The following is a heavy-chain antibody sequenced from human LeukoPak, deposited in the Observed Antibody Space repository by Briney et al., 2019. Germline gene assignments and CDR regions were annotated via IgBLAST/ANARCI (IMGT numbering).Heavy chain of an antibody. CDR3: VRDPRNWNYFDY. V-gene: IGHV4-39*07. D-gene: IGHD1-20*01. CDR2: IYYSGST. Sequence: SETLSLTCTVSGDSFSSVDYYWGWIRQPPGEGLEWIGNIYYSGSTYYNPSLKSRVTISLDTSKNQFSLRLSSVTAADTAVYYCVRDPRNWNYFDYWGHGILVTVSS. J-gene: IGHJ4*01. CDR1: GDSFSSVDYY.